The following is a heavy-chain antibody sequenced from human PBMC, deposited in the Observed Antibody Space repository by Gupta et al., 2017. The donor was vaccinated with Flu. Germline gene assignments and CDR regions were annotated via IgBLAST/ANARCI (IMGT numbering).Heavy chain of an antibody. Sequence: QVQLVQSGAEVKKPGSSVKVSCKASGGTFSSYAISWVRQAPGQGPEWMGGIIPIFGTANYAQKFQGRVTITADESTSTAYMELSSLRSEDTAVYYCARGGRVVVVITDSLGGLEGYGMDVWGQGTTVTVSS. CDR2: IIPIFGTA. D-gene: IGHD3-22*01. V-gene: IGHV1-69*01. J-gene: IGHJ6*02. CDR3: ARGGRVVVVITDSLGGLEGYGMDV. CDR1: GGTFSSYA.